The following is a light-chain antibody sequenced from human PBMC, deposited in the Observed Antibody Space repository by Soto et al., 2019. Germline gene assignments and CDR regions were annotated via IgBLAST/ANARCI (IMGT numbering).Light chain of an antibody. Sequence: EIVLTQSPATLSSFPGDRVTLSCRASQYINTRLAWYQHRPGQAPRLLIHDASHRAAGIPARFSGSGFGTDFTLTISSLEPEDAAVYYCQQRSNWPPITFGQGTRLENK. CDR2: DAS. CDR1: QYINTR. CDR3: QQRSNWPPIT. V-gene: IGKV3-11*01. J-gene: IGKJ5*01.